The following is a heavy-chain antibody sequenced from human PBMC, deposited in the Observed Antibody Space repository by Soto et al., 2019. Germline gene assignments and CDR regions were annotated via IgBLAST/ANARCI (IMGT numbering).Heavy chain of an antibody. J-gene: IGHJ4*02. CDR1: GFTFSSYV. CDR3: AKGRPYCSGGSCYSTFDY. V-gene: IGHV3-23*01. D-gene: IGHD2-15*01. CDR2: ISGSGGST. Sequence: EVQLLESGGGLVQPGGSLRLSCAASGFTFSSYVMSWVRQAPGKGLEWVSAISGSGGSTYYADYVKGRFTISRDNSKNTLYLQMNSLRAEDTAVYYCAKGRPYCSGGSCYSTFDYWGQGTLVTVSS.